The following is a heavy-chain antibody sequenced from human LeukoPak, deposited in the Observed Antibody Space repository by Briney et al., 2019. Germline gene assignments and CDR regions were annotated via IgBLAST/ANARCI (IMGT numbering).Heavy chain of an antibody. CDR2: IIPIVGTA. J-gene: IGHJ4*02. CDR3: ARDHTLRDGYNIIDY. CDR1: GGTFSSYA. D-gene: IGHD5-24*01. V-gene: IGHV1-69*01. Sequence: GSSVKVSCKASGGTFSSYAIIWVRQAPGQGLEWMGGIIPIVGTANYAQKFQGRVTITADESTSTAYMELSSLRSEDTAVYYCARDHTLRDGYNIIDYWGQGTLVNVSS.